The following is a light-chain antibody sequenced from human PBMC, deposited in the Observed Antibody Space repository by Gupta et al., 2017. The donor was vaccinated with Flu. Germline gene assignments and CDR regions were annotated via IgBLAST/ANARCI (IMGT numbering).Light chain of an antibody. J-gene: IGLJ3*02. CDR2: ESN. V-gene: IGLV1-51*02. Sequence: VTMSCCGSSSDMGNDAVSWYQQRPATTPKHLNFESNQRPSGPPDRVSGSKSGTSATLGITGLWPDDEADYYYLAWDTSLRACRVFGGGTKLTVL. CDR1: SSDMGNDA. CDR3: LAWDTSLRACRV.